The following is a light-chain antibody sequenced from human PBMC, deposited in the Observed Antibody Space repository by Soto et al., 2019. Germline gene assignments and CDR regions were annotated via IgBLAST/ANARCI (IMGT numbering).Light chain of an antibody. V-gene: IGKV3-20*01. CDR2: DAS. CDR3: QQYGTSPRT. Sequence: TVLTQSPCTLSLSPGERATLSCRASQDIRSHLAWYQQKPGQAPRLLIFDASSRATGIPDRFSGSGSGTDFTLSISRLEPEDFAVYYCQQYGTSPRTFGQGTKVDIK. J-gene: IGKJ1*01. CDR1: QDIRSH.